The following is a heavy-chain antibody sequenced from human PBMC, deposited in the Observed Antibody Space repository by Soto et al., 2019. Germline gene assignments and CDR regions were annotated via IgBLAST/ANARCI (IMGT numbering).Heavy chain of an antibody. CDR3: ARIPTVVSDYYYYGMDV. V-gene: IGHV4-59*01. Sequence: SETLSLTCTVSGGSISSYYWSWMRQPPGKGLEWIGYIYYSGSTNYNPSLKSRVTISVDTSKNQFSLKLSSVTAADTAVYYCARIPTVVSDYYYYGMDVWGQGTTVTVSS. CDR2: IYYSGST. J-gene: IGHJ6*02. CDR1: GGSISSYY. D-gene: IGHD4-17*01.